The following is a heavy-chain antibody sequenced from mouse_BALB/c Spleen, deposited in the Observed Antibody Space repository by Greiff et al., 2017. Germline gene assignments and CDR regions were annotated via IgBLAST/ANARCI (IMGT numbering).Heavy chain of an antibody. CDR1: GYSITSGYY. J-gene: IGHJ3*01. D-gene: IGHD2-4*01. CDR2: ISYDGSN. CDR3: ARGDYDGSASLAY. V-gene: IGHV3-6*01. Sequence: EVQRVESGPGLVKPSQSLSLTCSVTGYSITSGYYWNWIRQFPGNKLEWMGYISYDGSNNYNPSLKNRISITRDTSKNQFFLKLNSVTTEDTATYACARGDYDGSASLAYWGQGTLVTVSA.